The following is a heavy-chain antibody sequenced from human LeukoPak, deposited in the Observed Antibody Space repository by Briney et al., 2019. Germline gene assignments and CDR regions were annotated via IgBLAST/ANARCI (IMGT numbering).Heavy chain of an antibody. J-gene: IGHJ6*02. Sequence: GGSLRLSCAPSVFILRRYDVNWVRHARGKGRECVSYISSSGTTIYYADSVKGRFTISRDNAKNSLYLQMSSLRAEDTAVYYCAKALATRHMDVWGQGTTVTVSS. CDR3: AKALATRHMDV. V-gene: IGHV3-48*03. CDR1: VFILRRYD. CDR2: ISSSGTTI.